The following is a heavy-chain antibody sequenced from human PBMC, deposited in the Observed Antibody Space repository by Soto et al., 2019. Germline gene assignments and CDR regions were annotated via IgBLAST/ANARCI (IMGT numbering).Heavy chain of an antibody. CDR2: ISYDGTNK. Sequence: QVQLVESGGGVVQPGRSLRLSCAASGITFSSYGMHWVRQAPGQGLEWVAVISYDGTNKYYGDSVKGRFSISRDNSKNTLYLQMNSLRAEDTAAYYCAKGLGWRVLGDAFDIWGQGTMVTVSS. CDR1: GITFSSYG. D-gene: IGHD3-16*01. V-gene: IGHV3-30*18. J-gene: IGHJ3*02. CDR3: AKGLGWRVLGDAFDI.